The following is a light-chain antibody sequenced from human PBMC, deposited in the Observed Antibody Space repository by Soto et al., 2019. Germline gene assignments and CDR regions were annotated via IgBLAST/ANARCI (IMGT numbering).Light chain of an antibody. CDR2: GAS. CDR3: QQYDSSPLT. V-gene: IGKV3-20*01. J-gene: IGKJ4*01. Sequence: EIVLTQSPGTLSLSRGERATLSCRASQSVRSSHLAWYQQKHGQAPRLLIYGASSRATGIPGRFSGSGYGTDFNLTISRLETEDFAVYYCQQYDSSPLTFGGGTKVDIK. CDR1: QSVRSSH.